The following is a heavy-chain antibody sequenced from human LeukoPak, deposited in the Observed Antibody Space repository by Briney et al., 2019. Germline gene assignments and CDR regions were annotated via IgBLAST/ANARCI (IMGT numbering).Heavy chain of an antibody. Sequence: GGSLRLSCAASGFTFDDYAMHWVRQAPGKGLEWVSGISWNSGSIGYADSVKGRFTISRDNAKNSLYLQMNSLRAEDTALYYCAKDRHDFWRAHFDYWGQGTLVTVSS. J-gene: IGHJ4*02. CDR1: GFTFDDYA. CDR2: ISWNSGSI. V-gene: IGHV3-9*01. CDR3: AKDRHDFWRAHFDY. D-gene: IGHD3-3*01.